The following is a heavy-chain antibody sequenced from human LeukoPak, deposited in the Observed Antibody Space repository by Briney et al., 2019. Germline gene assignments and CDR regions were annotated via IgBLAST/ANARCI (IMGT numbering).Heavy chain of an antibody. D-gene: IGHD4-17*01. Sequence: GGSLRLSCAASGFTVSSDYMSWVRQAPGKGLEWVSVIYSGGSTYYADSVKGRYTISRHNSKNTLYLQMNSLRAEDTAVYYCARSVRGYYYYGMDVWGQGTTVTVSS. V-gene: IGHV3-53*04. CDR2: IYSGGST. CDR1: GFTVSSDY. CDR3: ARSVRGYYYYGMDV. J-gene: IGHJ6*02.